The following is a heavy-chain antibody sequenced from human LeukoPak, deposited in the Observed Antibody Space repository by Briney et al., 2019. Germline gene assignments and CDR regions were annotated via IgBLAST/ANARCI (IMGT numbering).Heavy chain of an antibody. CDR1: GFTFSSYS. CDR2: ISSSSSYI. J-gene: IGHJ4*02. V-gene: IGHV3-21*01. D-gene: IGHD3-10*01. Sequence: SGGSLRLSCAASGFTFSSYSMNWVRQAPGKGLEWVSSISSSSSYIYYADSVKGRFTIPRDNAKNSLYLQMNSLRAEDTAVYYCARDQLTMVRTTSDDYWGQGTLVTVSS. CDR3: ARDQLTMVRTTSDDY.